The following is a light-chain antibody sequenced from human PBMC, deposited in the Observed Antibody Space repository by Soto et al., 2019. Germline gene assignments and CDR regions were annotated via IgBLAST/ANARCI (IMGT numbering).Light chain of an antibody. CDR3: QHYGTSTVT. V-gene: IGKV3-20*01. Sequence: EIVLTQSPDTLSLSPGERATLSCRASQSVSGTSLAWYQQKPGQSPSLLIHGASSRASDVPDRFSGNGSGTDFTLTISRLEPEDFAVYYCQHYGTSTVTFGGGTKVELK. CDR2: GAS. CDR1: QSVSGTS. J-gene: IGKJ4*01.